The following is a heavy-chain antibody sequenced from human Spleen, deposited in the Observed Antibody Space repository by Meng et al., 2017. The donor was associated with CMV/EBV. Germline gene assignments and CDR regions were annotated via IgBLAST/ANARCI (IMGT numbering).Heavy chain of an antibody. CDR2: INHSGST. CDR3: ARVWSYSVAVAGYFDY. D-gene: IGHD6-19*01. V-gene: IGHV4-34*01. J-gene: IGHJ4*02. CDR1: GGSFSGYY. Sequence: QGHVQQVGEGLLKPSETPSLPCAAYGGSFSGYYWSWIRQPPGKGLEWIGEINHSGSTNYNPSLKSRVTISVDTSKNQFSLKLSSVTAADTAVYYCARVWSYSVAVAGYFDYWGQGTLVTVSS.